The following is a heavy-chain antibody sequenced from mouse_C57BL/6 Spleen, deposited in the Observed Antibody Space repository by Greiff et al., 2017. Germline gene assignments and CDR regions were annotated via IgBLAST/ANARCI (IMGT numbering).Heavy chain of an antibody. Sequence: DVMLVESGGGLVQPGESLKLSCESNEYEFPSHDMSWVRKTPEKRLELVAAINSDGGSTYYPDTMESRFIISRDNTKKTLYLQMSRLRSEDTALYYCARPHGYYVAWFAYWGQGTLVTVSA. CDR1: EYEFPSHD. CDR3: ARPHGYYVAWFAY. D-gene: IGHD2-3*01. J-gene: IGHJ3*01. V-gene: IGHV5-2*01. CDR2: INSDGGST.